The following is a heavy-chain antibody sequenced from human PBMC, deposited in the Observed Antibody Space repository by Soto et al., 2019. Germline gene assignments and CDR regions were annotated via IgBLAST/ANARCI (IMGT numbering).Heavy chain of an antibody. CDR2: VNPILSMS. CDR3: ATSYGSGYRAFDY. CDR1: GDTFSFYT. D-gene: IGHD3-10*01. J-gene: IGHJ4*02. Sequence: QVQLVQSGAELKKPGSSVKVSCKASGDTFSFYTINWVRQAAGLGLEWMGRVNPILSMSNYAQKFQSRVTMTADKSTTTAYMELRSLRSEDTAFYYCATSYGSGYRAFDYWGQGALVTVSS. V-gene: IGHV1-69*02.